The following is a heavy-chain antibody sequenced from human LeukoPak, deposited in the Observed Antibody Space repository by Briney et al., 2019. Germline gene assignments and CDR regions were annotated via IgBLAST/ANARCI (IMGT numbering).Heavy chain of an antibody. CDR3: ALQSMGYFDY. Sequence: GGSLRLSCAASGFTFSSYAMSWVRQAPGKGLEWVSAISGSGGKTYYADSVKGRFTISRDNSKNTLYLQMNSLRAEDTAVYYCALQSMGYFDYWGQGTLVTVSS. J-gene: IGHJ4*02. CDR2: ISGSGGKT. D-gene: IGHD2/OR15-2a*01. V-gene: IGHV3-23*01. CDR1: GFTFSSYA.